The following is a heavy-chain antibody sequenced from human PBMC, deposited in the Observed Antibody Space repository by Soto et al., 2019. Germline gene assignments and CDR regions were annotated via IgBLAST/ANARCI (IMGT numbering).Heavy chain of an antibody. J-gene: IGHJ4*02. V-gene: IGHV4-59*08. CDR3: ARHGSRDVVRFDY. CDR1: GDSISGYY. D-gene: IGHD2-15*01. CDR2: IYYRGST. Sequence: HVQLQESGPGLVKPSETLSLTCTVSGDSISGYYWNWIRQPPGKRLEWIGYIYYRGSTNYNPPLTSRLTIPVDTSKNQFSLNLTSVTAADTAMYYCARHGSRDVVRFDYWGQGILVSVSS.